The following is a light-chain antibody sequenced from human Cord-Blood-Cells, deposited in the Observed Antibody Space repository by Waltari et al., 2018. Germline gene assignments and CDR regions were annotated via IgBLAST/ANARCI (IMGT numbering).Light chain of an antibody. CDR2: ATS. V-gene: IGKV1-27*01. CDR3: QKYTSAPFT. Sequence: DIHMTQSPSSLSASVGDRVTITCRASQGISNYLALYQQKPGKVPKLLIYATSTVQSGVPSRFSGSGSETDFTLTISSLQPEDVATYYCQKYTSAPFTFGPGTKVDIK. CDR1: QGISNY. J-gene: IGKJ3*01.